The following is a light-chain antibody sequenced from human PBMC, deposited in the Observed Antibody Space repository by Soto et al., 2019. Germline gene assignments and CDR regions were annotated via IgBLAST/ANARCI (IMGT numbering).Light chain of an antibody. V-gene: IGKV1-5*03. CDR3: HHYNSYSSCT. Sequence: DIQMTQSPSTLSASVGDRVTITCRASQSISSWLAWYQQKPGKAPKLLIYKASSLESGVPSRFSGSGSASASTLTISSLQPDDFATYYCHHYNSYSSCTFGQGPKVEIK. J-gene: IGKJ1*01. CDR2: KAS. CDR1: QSISSW.